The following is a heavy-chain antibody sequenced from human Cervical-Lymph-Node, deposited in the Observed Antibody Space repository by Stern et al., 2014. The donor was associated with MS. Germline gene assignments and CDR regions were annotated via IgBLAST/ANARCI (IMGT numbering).Heavy chain of an antibody. V-gene: IGHV1-24*01. D-gene: IGHD3-3*01. CDR2: FDPEDGET. Sequence: VQLLESGAEMKKPGASVKVSCKVSGYTLTELSMHWVRQAPGKGLEWMGGFDPEDGETIYAQKFQGRVTMTEDTSTDTAYMELSSLRSEDTAVYYCATDRDDFRSGYSAPTKGYGLDVWGQGTTVTVTS. J-gene: IGHJ6*02. CDR1: GYTLTELS. CDR3: ATDRDDFRSGYSAPTKGYGLDV.